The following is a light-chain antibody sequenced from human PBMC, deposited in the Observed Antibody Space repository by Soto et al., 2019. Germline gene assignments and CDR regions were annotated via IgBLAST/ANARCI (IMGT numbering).Light chain of an antibody. CDR3: MQRKELPVS. V-gene: IGKV2-40*01. CDR2: TRS. Sequence: DIVMTQTPLSRPVTPGAPASISCMSSQRLFASDDGTTYLDWYLQKPGQSPQLLIYTRSYRASGVPDRFSDSGSGTDFTLKISRVEAEDVGVYYCMQRKELPVSFGGGSKVDVK. J-gene: IGKJ4*01. CDR1: QRLFASDDGTTY.